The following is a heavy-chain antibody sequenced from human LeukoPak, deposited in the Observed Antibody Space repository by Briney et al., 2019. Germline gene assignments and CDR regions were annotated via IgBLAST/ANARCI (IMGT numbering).Heavy chain of an antibody. CDR2: ISYDGINK. V-gene: IGHV3-30*18. CDR3: AKDHVTSSSWFPDY. D-gene: IGHD6-13*01. J-gene: IGHJ4*02. CDR1: GVNFSTYG. Sequence: PGGSLTLSCAASGVNFSTYGMHWVRQAPGKGLEWVAVISYDGINKYYADSVKGRFTISRDNSKNMLYLQMSSLRAEDTAVYYCAKDHVTSSSWFPDYWGQGTLVTVSS.